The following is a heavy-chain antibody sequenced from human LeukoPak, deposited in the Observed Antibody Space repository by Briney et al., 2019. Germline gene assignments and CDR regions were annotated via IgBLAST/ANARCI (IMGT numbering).Heavy chain of an antibody. V-gene: IGHV3-7*01. D-gene: IGHD3-3*01. CDR1: GFPFSSYW. Sequence: GGSLRLSCEASGFPFSSYWMTWVRQAPGKGLEWVANVNPDGTEKSYMDSVKGRFTISRDSAKNSLYLQMNSLRAEDTAVYYCAIVPWHDQSDYWGPGALVTVSS. CDR2: VNPDGTEK. CDR3: AIVPWHDQSDY. J-gene: IGHJ4*02.